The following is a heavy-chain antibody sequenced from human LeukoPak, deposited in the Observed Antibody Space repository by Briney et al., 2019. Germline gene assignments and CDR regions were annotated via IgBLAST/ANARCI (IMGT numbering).Heavy chain of an antibody. Sequence: GGSLRLSCAASGFTFSSYGMHWVRQAPGKGLEWVAFIRYDGSNKYYADSVKGRFTISRDNSKNTLYLQMNSLRAEDTAVYYCAKGHYYGSGSLYYMDVWGKGTTVTISS. CDR3: AKGHYYGSGSLYYMDV. V-gene: IGHV3-30*02. J-gene: IGHJ6*03. D-gene: IGHD3-10*01. CDR2: IRYDGSNK. CDR1: GFTFSSYG.